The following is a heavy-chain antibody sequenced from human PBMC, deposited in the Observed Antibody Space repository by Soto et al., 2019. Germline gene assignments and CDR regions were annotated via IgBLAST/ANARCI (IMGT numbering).Heavy chain of an antibody. CDR1: GGSISSSSYY. Sequence: QLQLQESGPGLVKPSETLSLTCTVSGGSISSSSYYWGWIRQPPGKGLEWIGSIYYSGSTYYNPSLKSRVTISVDTSKNQFSLKLSSVTAADTAVYYCARPTPTGGWFDPWGQGTLVTVSS. CDR2: IYYSGST. D-gene: IGHD7-27*01. CDR3: ARPTPTGGWFDP. J-gene: IGHJ5*02. V-gene: IGHV4-39*01.